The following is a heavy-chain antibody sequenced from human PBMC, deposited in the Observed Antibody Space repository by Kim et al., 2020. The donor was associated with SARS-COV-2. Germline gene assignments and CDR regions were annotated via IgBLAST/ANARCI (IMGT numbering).Heavy chain of an antibody. V-gene: IGHV1-2*06. J-gene: IGHJ5*02. CDR3: ARVAAAATNWFDP. Sequence: ASVKVSCKASGYTFTGYYMHWVRQAPGQGLEWMGRINPNSGGTNYAQKFQGRVTMTRDTSISTAYMELSRLRSDDTAVYYCARVAAAATNWFDPWGQGTLVTVSS. D-gene: IGHD6-13*01. CDR2: INPNSGGT. CDR1: GYTFTGYY.